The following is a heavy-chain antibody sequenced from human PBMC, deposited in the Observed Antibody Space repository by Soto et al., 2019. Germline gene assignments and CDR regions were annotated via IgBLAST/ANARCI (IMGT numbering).Heavy chain of an antibody. V-gene: IGHV4-4*02. CDR3: ASRDPGTSVDY. J-gene: IGHJ4*02. Sequence: SETLSLTWAFSGFSFTSNSWWTWVRPPPGQGLEWIGEIYRTGSTNYNPSLKSRVTISLDKSENQFSLKVTSLTAADTAVYYCASRDPGTSVDYWGQGTLVT. CDR2: IYRTGST. D-gene: IGHD1-7*01. CDR1: GFSFTSNSW.